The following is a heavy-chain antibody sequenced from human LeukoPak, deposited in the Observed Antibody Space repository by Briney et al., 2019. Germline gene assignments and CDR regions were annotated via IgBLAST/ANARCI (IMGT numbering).Heavy chain of an antibody. CDR2: IKQDGSEK. V-gene: IGHV3-7*02. CDR1: GFTFSTYW. J-gene: IGHJ4*02. D-gene: IGHD1-26*01. CDR3: ARGATNMAYFDC. Sequence: PGGSLRLSCAASGFTFSTYWMNWVRQAPGKGLEWVANIKQDGSEKFYVDSVKGRFTISRDNAKNSLYLQMNSLRDEDTAVYYCARGATNMAYFDCWGQGTLVTVSS.